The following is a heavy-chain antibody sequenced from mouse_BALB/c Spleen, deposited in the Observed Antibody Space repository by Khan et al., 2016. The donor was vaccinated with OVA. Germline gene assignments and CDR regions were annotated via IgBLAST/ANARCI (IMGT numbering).Heavy chain of an antibody. V-gene: IGHV1S132*01. Sequence: QVQLQQSGAELVRPGASVKLSCKTSGYIFTSYWIHWVKQRSGQGLEWIARIYPGTDNSYYNEKFKDKATLTADKSSSTAYMQLSSLKSEDSDVYCCAREEALYHVDHWGQGTTLTVSS. CDR1: GYIFTSYW. CDR3: AREEALYHVDH. J-gene: IGHJ2*01. D-gene: IGHD3-2*02. CDR2: IYPGTDNS.